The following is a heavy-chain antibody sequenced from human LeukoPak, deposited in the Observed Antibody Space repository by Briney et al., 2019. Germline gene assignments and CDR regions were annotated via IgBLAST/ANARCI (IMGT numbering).Heavy chain of an antibody. J-gene: IGHJ6*02. CDR2: INHSGST. CDR1: GGSFSGYY. D-gene: IGHD2-2*01. CDR3: ASIVVVPAARAYYYYGMDV. Sequence: SETLSLTCAVYGGSFSGYYWSWIRQPPGKGLEWIGEINHSGSTNYNPSLKSRVTISVDTSKNQISLKLSSVTAADTAVYYCASIVVVPAARAYYYYGMDVWGQGTTVTVSS. V-gene: IGHV4-34*01.